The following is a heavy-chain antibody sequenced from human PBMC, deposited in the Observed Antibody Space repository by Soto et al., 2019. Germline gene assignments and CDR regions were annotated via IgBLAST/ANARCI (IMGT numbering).Heavy chain of an antibody. CDR2: IYYSGST. Sequence: QVQLQESGPGLVKPSQTLSLTCTVSGGSISSGDYYWSWIRQPPGKGLEWIGYIYYSGSTYYNPSLKGRVTISVDTSKNQFSLKLSSVTAADTAVYYCARGAMSTSYYYYGMDVWGQGTTVTVSS. CDR3: ARGAMSTSYYYYGMDV. D-gene: IGHD2-2*01. CDR1: GGSISSGDYY. J-gene: IGHJ6*02. V-gene: IGHV4-30-4*01.